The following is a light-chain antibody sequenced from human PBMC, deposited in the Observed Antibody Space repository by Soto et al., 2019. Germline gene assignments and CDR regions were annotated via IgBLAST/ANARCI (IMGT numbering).Light chain of an antibody. J-gene: IGLJ1*01. CDR3: SSYTSSSTRV. CDR1: SSDVGGYNY. V-gene: IGLV2-14*01. CDR2: DVS. Sequence: QSVLTQPASVSGSPGQLITTSCTGTSSDVGGYNYVSWYQQHPGKAPKLMIYDVSNRPSGVSNRFSGSKSGNTASLTISGLQAEDEADYYCSSYTSSSTRVFGTGTKVTVL.